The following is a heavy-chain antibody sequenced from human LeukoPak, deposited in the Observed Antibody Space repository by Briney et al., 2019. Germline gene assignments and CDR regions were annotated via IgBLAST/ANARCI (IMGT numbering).Heavy chain of an antibody. CDR3: AKGPYYDFWSGYLLF. V-gene: IGHV3-43*02. D-gene: IGHD3-3*01. CDR2: ISGDGGST. J-gene: IGHJ4*02. CDR1: GFTFDDYA. Sequence: GGCLRLSCAASGFTFDDYAMHWVRQAPGKGLEWVSLISGDGGSTYYADSVKGRFTISRDNSKNSLYLQMNSLRTEDTALYYCAKGPYYDFWSGYLLFWGQGTLVTVSS.